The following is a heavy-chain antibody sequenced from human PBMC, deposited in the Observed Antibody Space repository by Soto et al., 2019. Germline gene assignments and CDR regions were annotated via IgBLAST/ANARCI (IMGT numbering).Heavy chain of an antibody. CDR2: IYYSGST. Sequence: PSETLSLTCTVSGFSISSSSYYWGWIRQPPGKGLEWIGSIYYSGSTYYNPSLKSRVTISVDTSKNQFSLKLSSVTAVDTAVYYCGCIAYYYYGMDVWGQGTTVTVSS. CDR1: GFSISSSSYY. CDR3: GCIAYYYYGMDV. V-gene: IGHV4-39*01. J-gene: IGHJ6*02. D-gene: IGHD2-8*01.